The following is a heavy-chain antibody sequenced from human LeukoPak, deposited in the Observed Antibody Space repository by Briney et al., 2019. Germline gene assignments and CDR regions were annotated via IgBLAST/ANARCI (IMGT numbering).Heavy chain of an antibody. D-gene: IGHD4-17*01. CDR2: INPSGGST. CDR3: ARDFGDYGTDAFDI. J-gene: IGHJ3*02. Sequence: ASVKVSCKASGYTFTSYYMHWVRQAPGQGLEWMGIINPSGGSTSYAQKFQGRVTMTRDMSTSTVYMELSRLRSDDTAVYYCARDFGDYGTDAFDIWGQGTMVTVSS. V-gene: IGHV1-46*01. CDR1: GYTFTSYY.